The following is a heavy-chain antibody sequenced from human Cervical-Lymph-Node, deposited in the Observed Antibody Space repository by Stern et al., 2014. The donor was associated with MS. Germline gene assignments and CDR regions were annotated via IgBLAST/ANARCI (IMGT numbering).Heavy chain of an antibody. V-gene: IGHV4-61*02. CDR2: IYTSGST. CDR1: GGSISSGSYY. CDR3: ARDSHDWAHDY. D-gene: IGHD3-9*01. Sequence: QVQLQESGPGLVKPSQTLSLTCTVSGGSISSGSYYWSWIRQPAGKGLEWIGRIYTSGSTNYNPSLQSRVTISVDTSKNQSSLKLSSVTAADTAVYYCARDSHDWAHDYWGQGTLVTVSS. J-gene: IGHJ4*02.